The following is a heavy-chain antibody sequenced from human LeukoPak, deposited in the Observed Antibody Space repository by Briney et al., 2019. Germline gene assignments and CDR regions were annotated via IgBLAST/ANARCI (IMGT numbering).Heavy chain of an antibody. V-gene: IGHV4-4*07. CDR3: ARGGRFYYYYMDV. CDR1: GGSISSYY. CDR2: IYANGST. D-gene: IGHD3-16*01. Sequence: SETLSLTCTVSGGSISSYYWSWIRQPAGKGLEWIGRIYANGSTNYNPSLKSRVTMSVDTSKNQFSLKLSSVTAADTAVYYCARGGRFYYYYMDVWGKGTTVTVSS. J-gene: IGHJ6*03.